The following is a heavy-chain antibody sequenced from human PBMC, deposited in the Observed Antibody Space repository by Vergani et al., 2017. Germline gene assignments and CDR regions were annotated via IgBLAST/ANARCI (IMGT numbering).Heavy chain of an antibody. CDR2: IYYSGST. D-gene: IGHD6-13*01. CDR3: ARKGSSSWYGDWFDP. Sequence: QVQLQESGPGLVKPSETLPLTCTVSGGSISSYYWSWIRQPPGKGLEWIGYIYYSGSTNCNPSLKSRVTISVDTSKNQFSLKLSSVTAADTAVYYCARKGSSSWYGDWFDPWGQGTLVTVSS. CDR1: GGSISSYY. J-gene: IGHJ5*02. V-gene: IGHV4-59*01.